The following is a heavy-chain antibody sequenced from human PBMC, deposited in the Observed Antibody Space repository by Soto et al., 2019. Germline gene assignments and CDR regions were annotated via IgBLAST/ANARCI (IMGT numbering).Heavy chain of an antibody. CDR1: GGAISSSSYY. V-gene: IGHV4-39*01. CDR3: ARHRNYDLGAGVWFDP. D-gene: IGHD3-3*01. J-gene: IGHJ5*02. CDR2: INYSEST. Sequence: PSETLSLTCTVSGGAISSSSYYWGWMRQPQGKGLEWIGSINYSESTYYNPSLKGRVTISVDRSKNQFSLKLSSVTAADTAVYYCARHRNYDLGAGVWFDPWGQGTLVTVSS.